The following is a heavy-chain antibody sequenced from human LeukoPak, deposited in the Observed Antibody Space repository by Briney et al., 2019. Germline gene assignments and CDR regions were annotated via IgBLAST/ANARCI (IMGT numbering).Heavy chain of an antibody. CDR3: AKVGYGYSYGGKTFDY. CDR1: GGSISSGGYY. Sequence: PSETLSLTCTVSGGSISSGGYYWSWIRQDPGKGLEWIGYIYYSGSTYYNPSLKSRVTISVDTSKNQFSLKLSSVTAADTAVYYCAKVGYGYSYGGKTFDYWGQGTLVTVSS. V-gene: IGHV4-31*03. D-gene: IGHD5-18*01. J-gene: IGHJ4*02. CDR2: IYYSGST.